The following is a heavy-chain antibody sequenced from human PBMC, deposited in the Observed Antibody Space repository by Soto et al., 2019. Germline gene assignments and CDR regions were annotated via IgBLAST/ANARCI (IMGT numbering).Heavy chain of an antibody. CDR1: GFTFSSYA. CDR2: ISYDGSNK. V-gene: IGHV3-30-3*01. Sequence: GGSLRLSCAASGFTFSSYAMHWVRQAPGKGLEWVAVISYDGSNKYCADSVKGRFTISRDNSKNTLYLQMNSLRAEDTAVYYCARDGRYCSSTSCYNYYGMDVWGQGTTVTVSS. CDR3: ARDGRYCSSTSCYNYYGMDV. J-gene: IGHJ6*02. D-gene: IGHD2-2*02.